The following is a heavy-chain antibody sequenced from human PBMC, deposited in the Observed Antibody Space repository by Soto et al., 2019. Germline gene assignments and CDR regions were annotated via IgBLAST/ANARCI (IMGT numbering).Heavy chain of an antibody. J-gene: IGHJ6*03. V-gene: IGHV3-15*01. Sequence: GGSLRLSCAASGFTFSNAWMSWVRQAPGKGLEWVGRIKSKTDGGTTDYAAPVKGRFTISRDDSKNMLYLQMNSLKTEDTAVYYCTTGPEGYYYYYMDVWGKGTTVTVSS. CDR3: TTGPEGYYYYYMDV. CDR2: IKSKTDGGTT. CDR1: GFTFSNAW.